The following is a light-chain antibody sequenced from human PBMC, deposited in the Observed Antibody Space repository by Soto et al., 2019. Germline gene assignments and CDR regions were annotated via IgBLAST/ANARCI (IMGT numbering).Light chain of an antibody. Sequence: SYELTPPPSVSVAPGQTARMTCGGENIGGKSVHWYQQKPGQAPVVVVFHDKDRPSGIPERFSGSNSGSAATLTIARVEAGDEADYFCQVWDSSSDEGVFGPGTKLTVL. CDR1: NIGGKS. CDR3: QVWDSSSDEGV. CDR2: HDK. V-gene: IGLV3-21*02. J-gene: IGLJ1*01.